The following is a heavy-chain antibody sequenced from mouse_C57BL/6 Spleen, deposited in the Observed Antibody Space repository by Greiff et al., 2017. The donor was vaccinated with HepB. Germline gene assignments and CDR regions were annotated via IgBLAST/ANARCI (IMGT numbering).Heavy chain of an antibody. J-gene: IGHJ2*01. CDR2: IDPEDGET. V-gene: IGHV14-2*01. Sequence: VQLQQSGAELVKPGASVKLSCTASGFIIKDYYMHWVKQRTEQGLEWIGRIDPEDGETKYAPKFKGKATITADTSSNTAYLQLSSLTSEDTAVYCCAWIYYGNYDYFDYWGQGTTLTVSS. CDR3: AWIYYGNYDYFDY. D-gene: IGHD2-1*01. CDR1: GFIIKDYY.